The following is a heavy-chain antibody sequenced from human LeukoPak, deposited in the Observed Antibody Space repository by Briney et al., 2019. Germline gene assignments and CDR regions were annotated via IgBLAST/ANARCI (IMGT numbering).Heavy chain of an antibody. D-gene: IGHD1-26*01. CDR1: GYTFTDYY. CDR2: INPNSGGT. J-gene: IGHJ4*02. Sequence: GASVKVSCTAYGYTFTDYYMHWVRQPPGQGVEWMGWINPNSGGTNYAQKFQGRVTMTRDTSISTAYMELSRLRSDDTAVYYCAREGPIVGATHLVDYWGQGTLVTVSS. V-gene: IGHV1-2*02. CDR3: AREGPIVGATHLVDY.